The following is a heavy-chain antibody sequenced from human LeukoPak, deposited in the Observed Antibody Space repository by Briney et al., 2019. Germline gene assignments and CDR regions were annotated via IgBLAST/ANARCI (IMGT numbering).Heavy chain of an antibody. CDR3: ASSGEEDGYGEHSI. CDR1: GFTFSSYS. CDR2: ISSSSSYI. Sequence: GGSLRLSCAASGFTFSSYSMNWVRQAPGKGLEWVSSISSSSSYIYYADSVKGRFTISRDNAKNSLYLQMNSLRAEDTAVYYCASSGEEDGYGEHSIWGQGTMVTVSS. J-gene: IGHJ3*02. V-gene: IGHV3-21*01. D-gene: IGHD5-24*01.